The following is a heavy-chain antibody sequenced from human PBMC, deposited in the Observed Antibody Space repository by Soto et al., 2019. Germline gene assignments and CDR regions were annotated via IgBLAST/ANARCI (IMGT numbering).Heavy chain of an antibody. CDR1: GYTFASYG. Sequence: ASVKVSCKGSGYTFASYGIGWVRQAPGQGLEWMAWINPYNGNTKYTQKIQGRVTVTTDTSTSTAYMELRGLTSDDTAVYYCARANTVAPEGRLAPWGQGTLVTVSS. V-gene: IGHV1-18*01. CDR2: INPYNGNT. CDR3: ARANTVAPEGRLAP. D-gene: IGHD4-4*01. J-gene: IGHJ5*02.